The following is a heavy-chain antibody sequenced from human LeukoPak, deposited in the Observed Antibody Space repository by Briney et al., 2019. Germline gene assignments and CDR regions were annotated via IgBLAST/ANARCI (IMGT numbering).Heavy chain of an antibody. Sequence: PSETLSLTCAVSGYSISSGYYWGWIRQPPGKGLEWIGSIYHSGSTYYNPSLKSRVTISVDTSKNQSSLKLSSVTAADTAVYYCARQSSSIDYYDSSGYYYGVAFDIWGQGTMVTVSS. CDR3: ARQSSSIDYYDSSGYYYGVAFDI. CDR1: GYSISSGYY. CDR2: IYHSGST. D-gene: IGHD3-22*01. J-gene: IGHJ3*02. V-gene: IGHV4-38-2*01.